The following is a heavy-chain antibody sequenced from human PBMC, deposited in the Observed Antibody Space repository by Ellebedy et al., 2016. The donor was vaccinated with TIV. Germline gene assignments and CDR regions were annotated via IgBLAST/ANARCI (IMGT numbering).Heavy chain of an antibody. D-gene: IGHD6-13*01. Sequence: GESLKISCAASGFTFSDYYMSWIRQAPGKGLEWVSYISSSGSTIYYADSVKGRFTISRDNAKNSLYLQMNSLRAEDTAVYYCARDGYRYWFDPWGQGTLVTVSS. CDR1: GFTFSDYY. J-gene: IGHJ5*02. CDR2: ISSSGSTI. CDR3: ARDGYRYWFDP. V-gene: IGHV3-11*01.